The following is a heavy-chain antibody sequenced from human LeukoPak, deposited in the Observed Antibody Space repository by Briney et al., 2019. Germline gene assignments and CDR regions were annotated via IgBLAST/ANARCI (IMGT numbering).Heavy chain of an antibody. J-gene: IGHJ4*02. CDR1: GFTFSSYA. CDR2: ISGSGGST. Sequence: PEGSLRLSCAASGFTFSSYAMSWVRQAPGKGLEWVSAISGSGGSTYYADSVKGRFTISRDNSKNTLYLQMNSLRAEDTAVYYCAKGDMIVVVITTLFDYWGQGTLVTVSS. CDR3: AKGDMIVVVITTLFDY. V-gene: IGHV3-23*01. D-gene: IGHD3-22*01.